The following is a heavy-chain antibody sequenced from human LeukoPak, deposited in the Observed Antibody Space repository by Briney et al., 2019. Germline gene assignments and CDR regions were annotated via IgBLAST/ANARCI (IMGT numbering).Heavy chain of an antibody. CDR3: ARGQIVDYSNDNWFGP. V-gene: IGHV4-34*01. CDR1: GGSFSGYY. J-gene: IGHJ5*02. D-gene: IGHD4-11*01. Sequence: SETLSLTCAVYGGSFSGYYWSWIRQPPGKGLEWIGEINHSGGTNYNPSLKSRVTISVDTSKNQFSLKLSSVTAADTAVYYCARGQIVDYSNDNWFGPWGQGTLVTVSS. CDR2: INHSGGT.